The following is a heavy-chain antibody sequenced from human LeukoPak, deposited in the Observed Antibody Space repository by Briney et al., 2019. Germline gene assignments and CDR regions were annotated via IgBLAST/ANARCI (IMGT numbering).Heavy chain of an antibody. D-gene: IGHD3-16*01. Sequence: PGGSLRLSCAASEFIFSSHSMNWVRQAPGKGLEWVAYISHTGSPTNYADSVKGRFTIFRDNAKNSVYLQMNSLRDEDTAVYYCARDRGYCDSESCYRFFDSWGQGTLVTVSS. V-gene: IGHV3-48*02. CDR1: EFIFSSHS. J-gene: IGHJ4*02. CDR2: ISHTGSPT. CDR3: ARDRGYCDSESCYRFFDS.